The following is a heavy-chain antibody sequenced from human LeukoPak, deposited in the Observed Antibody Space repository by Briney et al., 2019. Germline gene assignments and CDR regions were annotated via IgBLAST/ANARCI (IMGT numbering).Heavy chain of an antibody. V-gene: IGHV3-30*02. D-gene: IGHD4-23*01. CDR2: IRYDGSNK. J-gene: IGHJ6*03. CDR3: AKVATESPGGYYYYYMDV. CDR1: GFSFSSYG. Sequence: GGSLRLSCAASGFSFSSYGMHWVRQAPGKGLEWVAFIRYDGSNKYYADSVKGRFTISGDNSKNTLYLQMNSLRAEDTAVYYCAKVATESPGGYYYYYMDVWGKGTTVTVSS.